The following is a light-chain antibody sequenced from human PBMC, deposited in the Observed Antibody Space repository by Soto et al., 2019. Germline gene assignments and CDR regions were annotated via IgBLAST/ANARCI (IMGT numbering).Light chain of an antibody. CDR3: QQYKSFWT. V-gene: IGKV1-5*03. CDR1: QSISSW. Sequence: DIQMTQSPSTLSASVGDRVTITCRASQSISSWLAWYQQKPGKAPKLLIYKTSTLQTGVPSRFTGSGSGTEFTLTTSSLQPDDFATYYCQQYKSFWTFGQGTKVEIK. CDR2: KTS. J-gene: IGKJ1*01.